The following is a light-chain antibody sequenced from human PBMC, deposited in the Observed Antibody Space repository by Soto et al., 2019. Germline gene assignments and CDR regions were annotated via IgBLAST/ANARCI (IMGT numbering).Light chain of an antibody. CDR1: QNVNNNY. CDR3: QQYGSSPRT. J-gene: IGKJ1*01. V-gene: IGKV3-20*01. Sequence: EIVLTQSPGTLSLFPGERATLSCRASQNVNNNYLAWFQQKPGQAPRLLIYGASSRATGIPDRFSGSGSGTDFTLTISRLEPEDFAVYYCQQYGSSPRTFGQGTKVDIK. CDR2: GAS.